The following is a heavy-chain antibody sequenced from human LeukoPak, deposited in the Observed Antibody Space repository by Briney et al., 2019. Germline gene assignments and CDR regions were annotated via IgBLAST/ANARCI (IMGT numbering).Heavy chain of an antibody. Sequence: SETLSLTCTVSGYSISSGYYWGWIRQPPGKGPEWIGTIYYSGSTYYNPSLTSRVTISVDTSKNQFSLKLSSVTAADTAVYYCARHKDYYYSYMDVWGKGTTVTISS. CDR1: GYSISSGYY. CDR2: IYYSGST. CDR3: ARHKDYYYSYMDV. V-gene: IGHV4-38-2*02. J-gene: IGHJ6*03.